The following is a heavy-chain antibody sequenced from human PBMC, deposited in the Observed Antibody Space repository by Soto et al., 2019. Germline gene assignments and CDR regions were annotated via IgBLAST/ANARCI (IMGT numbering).Heavy chain of an antibody. CDR3: ARVGPAHYDDSSGYYSPLDY. CDR1: GDTFSSYA. D-gene: IGHD3-22*01. CDR2: IIPMFGTA. V-gene: IGHV1-69*01. J-gene: IGHJ4*02. Sequence: QVQLVQSGAEVKKPGSSVKVSCKASGDTFSSYAINWVRQAPGQGLEWMGGIIPMFGTANYAQKFKVRVTVTAGESTSTVYMELSSLRSEDTAVYYCARVGPAHYDDSSGYYSPLDYWGQGTLVTVSS.